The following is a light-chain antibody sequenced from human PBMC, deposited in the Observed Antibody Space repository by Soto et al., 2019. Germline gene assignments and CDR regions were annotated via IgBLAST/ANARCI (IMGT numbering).Light chain of an antibody. CDR3: SSYTSASTLLYL. CDR1: SSDVGGYNY. Sequence: QSALTQPASVSGSPGQSITISCTGTSSDVGGYNYVSWYQQHPGIAPKLLIYGVTNRPSGVSTRFSGSKSGNTASLPISGLQAEDEAAYHCSSYTSASTLLYLFGTGTKLTVL. J-gene: IGLJ1*01. CDR2: GVT. V-gene: IGLV2-14*01.